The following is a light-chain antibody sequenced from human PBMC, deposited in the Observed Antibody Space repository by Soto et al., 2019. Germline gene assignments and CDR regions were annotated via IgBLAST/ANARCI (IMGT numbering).Light chain of an antibody. J-gene: IGKJ1*01. V-gene: IGKV3-15*01. CDR1: QSVSSS. CDR3: QQYHNWWT. Sequence: EIVMTQSLATLSVSPGESCTLSCRASQSVSSSLAWYQQRPGQAPRLLIYRASTRATGIPARFSGSGSGTEFSLTISSLESEDFAIYYCQQYHNWWTFGQGTKVEV. CDR2: RAS.